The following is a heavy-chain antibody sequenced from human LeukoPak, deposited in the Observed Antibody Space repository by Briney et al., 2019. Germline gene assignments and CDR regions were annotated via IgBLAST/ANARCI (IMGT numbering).Heavy chain of an antibody. CDR1: GFTFSSYV. CDR3: ARLDSDFWSGYYTLEWFDP. CDR2: INHSGST. J-gene: IGHJ5*02. D-gene: IGHD3-3*01. V-gene: IGHV4-34*01. Sequence: GSLRLSCAASGFTFSSYVMSWIRQPPGKGLEWIGEINHSGSTNYNPSLKSRVTISVDTSKNQFSLKLSSVTAADTAVYYCARLDSDFWSGYYTLEWFDPWGQGTLVTVSS.